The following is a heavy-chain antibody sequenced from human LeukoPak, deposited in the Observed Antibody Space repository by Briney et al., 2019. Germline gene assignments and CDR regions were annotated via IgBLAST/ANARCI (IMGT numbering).Heavy chain of an antibody. D-gene: IGHD6-19*01. CDR1: GLTFSSYG. V-gene: IGHV3-30*02. CDR2: IRYDGSNK. Sequence: PGGSLRLSCAASGLTFSSYGMHWVRQAPGKGLEWVAFIRYDGSNKYYADSVKGRFTISRDNSKNTLYLQMNSLRAEDTAVYYCAKESPYSVSSGRPDFDYWGQGTLVTVSS. J-gene: IGHJ4*02. CDR3: AKESPYSVSSGRPDFDY.